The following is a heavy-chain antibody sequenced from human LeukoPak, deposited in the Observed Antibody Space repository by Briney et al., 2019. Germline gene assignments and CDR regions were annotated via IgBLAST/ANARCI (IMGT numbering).Heavy chain of an antibody. CDR3: SRQGCTTTSCHTIES. CDR2: INPADSEI. Sequence: GESLKISCKGSGYGFTNSWIGWVRQMPGKGLELMGIINPADSEIRYSPSFQGQVTISVDKSISTAYLQWSSLKASDTAMYYCSRQGCTTTSCHTIESWGQGTLVTVSS. CDR1: GYGFTNSW. D-gene: IGHD2-2*02. J-gene: IGHJ4*02. V-gene: IGHV5-51*01.